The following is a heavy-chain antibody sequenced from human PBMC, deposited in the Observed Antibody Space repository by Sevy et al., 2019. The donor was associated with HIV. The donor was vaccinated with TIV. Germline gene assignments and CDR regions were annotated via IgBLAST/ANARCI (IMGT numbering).Heavy chain of an antibody. Sequence: SETLSLTCTVSGGSFSSYYWSWIRQPPGKGLEWIGYIYYSGSTNYNPSLKSRVTISVDTSKNQFSLKLSSVTAADTAVYYCARASASGSYVEWFDPWGQGTLVTVSS. J-gene: IGHJ5*02. CDR1: GGSFSSYY. CDR2: IYYSGST. V-gene: IGHV4-59*01. CDR3: ARASASGSYVEWFDP. D-gene: IGHD1-26*01.